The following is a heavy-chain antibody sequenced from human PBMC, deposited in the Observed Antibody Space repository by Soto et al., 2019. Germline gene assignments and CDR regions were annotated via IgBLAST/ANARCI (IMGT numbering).Heavy chain of an antibody. D-gene: IGHD6-19*01. J-gene: IGHJ4*01. CDR3: ARLYSSGWPRSYSDD. V-gene: IGHV1-18*01. CDR1: VYTFTRFG. Sequence: ASVKVSCKASVYTFTRFGISWVRQAPGQGLEWMGWISAFNGATNYAQKFQDRITMTTDTPTSTAYMELRSLRSDDTAVYYCARLYSSGWPRSYSDDWGQGTLVTVSS. CDR2: ISAFNGAT.